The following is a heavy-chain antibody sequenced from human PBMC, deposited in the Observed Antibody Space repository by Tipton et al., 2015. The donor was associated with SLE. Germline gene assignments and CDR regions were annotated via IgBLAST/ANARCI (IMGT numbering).Heavy chain of an antibody. D-gene: IGHD6-13*01. V-gene: IGHV3-15*01. Sequence: SLRLSCAASGFTFSNAWMSWVRQAPGKGLEWVGRIKSKTDGGTTDYAAPVKGRFTISRDDSKNTLYLQMNSLKTEDTAVYYCTTLFSSSWYYFDYWGQGTLVTVSS. CDR3: TTLFSSSWYYFDY. J-gene: IGHJ4*02. CDR1: GFTFSNAW. CDR2: IKSKTDGGTT.